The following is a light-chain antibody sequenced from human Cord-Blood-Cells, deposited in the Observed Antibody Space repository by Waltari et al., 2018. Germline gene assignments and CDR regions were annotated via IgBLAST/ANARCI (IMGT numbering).Light chain of an antibody. V-gene: IGLV2-14*01. CDR1: SSDVGGYNY. Sequence: QSALTQPASVSGSPGQSITISCTGTSSDVGGYNYVSWYQQHPGKAPTLMIYDVSNRPSGVSNRFSGSKSGNTASLTTSGLQAEDEADYYCSSYTSSSTYVFGTGTKV. CDR3: SSYTSSSTYV. J-gene: IGLJ1*01. CDR2: DVS.